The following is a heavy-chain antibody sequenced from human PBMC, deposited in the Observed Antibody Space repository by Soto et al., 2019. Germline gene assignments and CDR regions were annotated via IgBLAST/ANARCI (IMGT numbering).Heavy chain of an antibody. V-gene: IGHV3-7*05. Sequence: EVQLVESGGGLVQPGGSLRLSCLASEFTFNTYWMNWVRQAPGRGLEWVANIKDDGSEKNYVDSVKGRFTISRDNAKNSLYLQMNRLRGEYTAVYFCARDWGTPGRGSAVGYYYHYGMDVWGQGTTVTVSS. CDR3: ARDWGTPGRGSAVGYYYHYGMDV. J-gene: IGHJ6*02. CDR2: IKDDGSEK. D-gene: IGHD6-19*01. CDR1: EFTFNTYW.